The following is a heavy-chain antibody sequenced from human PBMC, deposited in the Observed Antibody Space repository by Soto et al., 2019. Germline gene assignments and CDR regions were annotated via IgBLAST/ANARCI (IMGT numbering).Heavy chain of an antibody. D-gene: IGHD6-19*01. V-gene: IGHV3-23*01. CDR1: GFIFENFG. CDR2: ISGSGFKK. CDR3: AKDGDIGTVAAAFDI. Sequence: GGSLRLSCAASGFIFENFGMSWVRQAPGKGLEWISSISGSGFKKYYADSVKGRFTISRDNSKSTVYLELNNLSAEDTAVYYCAKDGDIGTVAAAFDIWGQGTMVTVSS. J-gene: IGHJ3*02.